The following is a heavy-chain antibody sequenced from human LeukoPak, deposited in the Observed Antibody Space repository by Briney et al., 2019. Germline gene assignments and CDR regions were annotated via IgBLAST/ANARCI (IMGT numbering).Heavy chain of an antibody. CDR1: GFTFSSYA. Sequence: GGSLRLSCAASGFTFSSYAMTWVRQAPGKGLEWVSAMSVIGGSTYYADSVKGRFTISRDNSENTLYLQMNSLRAEDTAVYYCAKDQTYGSMDVWGKGITVTVSS. V-gene: IGHV3-23*01. CDR2: MSVIGGST. CDR3: AKDQTYGSMDV. J-gene: IGHJ6*03. D-gene: IGHD4-17*01.